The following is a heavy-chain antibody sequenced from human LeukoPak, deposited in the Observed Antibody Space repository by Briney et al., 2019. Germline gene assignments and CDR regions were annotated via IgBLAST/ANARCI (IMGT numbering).Heavy chain of an antibody. CDR1: GFTFSSYW. Sequence: GGSLRLSCAASGFTFSSYWMHWVRQAPGKGLLWVSRINSDGSSATYADSVKGRFTISRDNAKNTLYLQMNSLRAEDTAVYYCASPRYYYDTSAYSNWGQGTLVTVSS. V-gene: IGHV3-74*01. D-gene: IGHD3-22*01. J-gene: IGHJ4*02. CDR2: INSDGSSA. CDR3: ASPRYYYDTSAYSN.